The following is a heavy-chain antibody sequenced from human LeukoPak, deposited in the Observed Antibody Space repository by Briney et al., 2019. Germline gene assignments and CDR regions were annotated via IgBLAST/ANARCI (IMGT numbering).Heavy chain of an antibody. Sequence: SQTLSLTCAISGDSVSSNSAAWNWIRQPPSRGLEWLGRTYYRSKWYNDYAISVKSRITINPDTSKNQFSLQLNSVTPEDTAVYYCASALRTSGWYGYNWLDPWGQGTLVTVSS. CDR2: TYYRSKWYN. D-gene: IGHD6-19*01. CDR1: GDSVSSNSAA. V-gene: IGHV6-1*01. CDR3: ASALRTSGWYGYNWLDP. J-gene: IGHJ5*02.